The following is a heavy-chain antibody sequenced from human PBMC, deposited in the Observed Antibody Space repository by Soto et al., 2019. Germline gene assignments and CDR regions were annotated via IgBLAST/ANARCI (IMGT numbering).Heavy chain of an antibody. CDR2: IWHDGGNK. J-gene: IGHJ4*02. CDR3: ARDGDVNTGFGKDY. CDR1: GFTVSSYG. V-gene: IGHV3-33*01. D-gene: IGHD3-16*01. Sequence: PGGSLRLSSAASGFTVSSYGMHWVRQAPGQGLEWVAFIWHDGGNKFYAESVKGRFTISRDNSKNTLYLQMTSLSAEDTAMYYCARDGDVNTGFGKDYWGQGTLVTVSS.